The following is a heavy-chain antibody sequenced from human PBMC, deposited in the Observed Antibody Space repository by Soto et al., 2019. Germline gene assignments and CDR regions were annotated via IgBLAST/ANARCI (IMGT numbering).Heavy chain of an antibody. D-gene: IGHD6-13*01. Sequence: QVQLQESGPGLVKPSQTLSLTCTVSGGSISSGGHYWGWIRQHPGKGLEWIGYIYYSGNTNYNPSLKSRVTMSVDTSKNQVSLKMSSVTGADTAVYYCARLRSSPTSNWDFYYYYYGVDVWGQGTTSPSP. J-gene: IGHJ6*02. CDR1: GGSISSGGHY. CDR2: IYYSGNT. V-gene: IGHV4-31*03. CDR3: ARLRSSPTSNWDFYYYYYGVDV.